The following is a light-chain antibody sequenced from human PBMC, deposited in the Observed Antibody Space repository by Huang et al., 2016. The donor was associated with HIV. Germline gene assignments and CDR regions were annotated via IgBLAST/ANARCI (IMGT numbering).Light chain of an antibody. V-gene: IGKV4-1*01. Sequence: DIVMTQSPDSLTVSLGERATINCRSRQSVLYSSNSKNYLAWFQQKPGRAPRLLIYWASARESGVPDRFSGSGSGTDFTLTIDRLEAEDAAIYYCQQYYRLPQTFGQGTRVEIK. CDR1: QSVLYSSNSKNY. CDR3: QQYYRLPQT. CDR2: WAS. J-gene: IGKJ1*01.